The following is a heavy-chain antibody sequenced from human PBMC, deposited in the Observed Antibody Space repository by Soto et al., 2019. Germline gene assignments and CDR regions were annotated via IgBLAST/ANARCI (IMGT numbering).Heavy chain of an antibody. V-gene: IGHV1-46*03. J-gene: IGHJ4*02. CDR3: ARDHSSGSGSLDY. D-gene: IGHD6-19*01. Sequence: ASVKVSCKASGYTFTSYYMHWVRQAPGQGLEWMGIINPSGGSTSYAQKFKGRVTMTRDTSTSTVYMEMSSLRTEDTAVYYCARDHSSGSGSLDYWGQGTLVTVS. CDR2: INPSGGST. CDR1: GYTFTSYY.